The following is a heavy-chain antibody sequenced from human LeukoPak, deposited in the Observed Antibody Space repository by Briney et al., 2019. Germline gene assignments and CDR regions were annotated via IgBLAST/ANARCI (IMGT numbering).Heavy chain of an antibody. CDR2: IYTSGST. J-gene: IGHJ4*02. CDR3: AGEPLSSGYYSDY. V-gene: IGHV4-4*07. Sequence: PSETLSLTCTVSGGSISSYYWCWLRQPAGKGLEWIGRIYTSGSTNYNPSLKSRVTISVDKSKNQFSLKLSSVTAADTAVYYCAGEPLSSGYYSDYWGQGTLVTVSS. D-gene: IGHD3-22*01. CDR1: GGSISSYY.